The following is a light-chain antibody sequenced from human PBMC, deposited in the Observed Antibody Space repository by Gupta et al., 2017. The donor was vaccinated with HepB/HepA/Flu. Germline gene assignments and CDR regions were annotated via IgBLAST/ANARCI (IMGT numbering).Light chain of an antibody. V-gene: IGLV3-21*01. J-gene: IGLJ3*02. CDR3: YVSATTSDNPWV. CDR2: YDR. CDR1: NIGESS. Sequence: YVLTQPPSVSLAPGKTARITCGGANIGESSLTLYQQRSGQAPVLVIYYDRGRRYAIPARCSCATNWDTATPITSGGEDGEEADDYCYVSATTSDNPWVFGGGTKLTVL.